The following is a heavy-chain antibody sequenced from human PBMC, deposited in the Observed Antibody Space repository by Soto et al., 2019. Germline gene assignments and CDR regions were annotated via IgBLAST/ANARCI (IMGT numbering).Heavy chain of an antibody. V-gene: IGHV4-59*01. CDR2: IYYSGST. CDR3: ARDPGSGSYYGWFDP. CDR1: GGYLSNFD. Sequence: SVTLSLTCVVSGGYLSNFDLSWVRQPPGKRLEWIGYIYYSGSTNYNPSLKSRVTISVDTSKNQFSLKLSSVTAADTAVYYCARDPGSGSYYGWFDPWGQGTLVTVSS. J-gene: IGHJ5*02. D-gene: IGHD3-10*01.